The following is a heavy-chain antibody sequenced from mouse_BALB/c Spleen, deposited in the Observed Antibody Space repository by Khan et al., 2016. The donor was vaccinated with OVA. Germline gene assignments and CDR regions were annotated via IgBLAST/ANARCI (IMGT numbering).Heavy chain of an antibody. V-gene: IGHV5-6*01. J-gene: IGHJ3*01. Sequence: EVQLVESGGDLMKPGGSLKLSCAASGFTFSSYSMSWVRQTPDKRLEWVATISSGGESTYYPDNVKGRFTISRDNAKNTLYLQMSSLKSEDTAMYYCASHLTGSIAYWGQGTLVTVSA. CDR1: GFTFSSYS. CDR3: ASHLTGSIAY. D-gene: IGHD4-1*01. CDR2: ISSGGEST.